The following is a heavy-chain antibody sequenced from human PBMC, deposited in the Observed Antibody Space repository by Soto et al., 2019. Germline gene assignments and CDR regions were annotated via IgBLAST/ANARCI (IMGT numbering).Heavy chain of an antibody. CDR3: AKDRRGAYCSGGICYSPDY. CDR2: ISGNGGT. J-gene: IGHJ4*02. V-gene: IGHV3-23*01. CDR1: GFTFSSHV. Sequence: EVQLWESGGGLVQPGGSLRLSCAVSGFTFSSHVMSWVRQAPGKGREWVAAISGNGGTYYADSVKGRFTISRDNSMNALYWQNNTLREEDTAVYYCAKDRRGAYCSGGICYSPDYWCQGTLVIVSS. D-gene: IGHD2-15*01.